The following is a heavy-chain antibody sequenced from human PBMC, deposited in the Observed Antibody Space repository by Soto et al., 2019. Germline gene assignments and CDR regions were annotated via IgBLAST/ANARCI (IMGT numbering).Heavy chain of an antibody. J-gene: IGHJ6*02. CDR2: IYYSGST. CDR1: GGSISSSSYY. CDR3: AGDIVVVPAAYYDYGMDV. Sequence: SETLSLTCTVSGGSISSSSYYWGLILQPPGKGLEWIGSIYYSGSTYYNPSLKIRVTISVDTSKNQFSLKLSSVTAADTAVYYCAGDIVVVPAAYYDYGMDVWGQGTTVTVSS. V-gene: IGHV4-39*01. D-gene: IGHD2-2*01.